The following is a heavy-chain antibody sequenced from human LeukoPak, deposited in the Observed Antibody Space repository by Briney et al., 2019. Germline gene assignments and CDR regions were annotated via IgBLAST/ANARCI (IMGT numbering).Heavy chain of an antibody. CDR1: GGSISNYY. D-gene: IGHD5-24*01. J-gene: IGHJ4*02. Sequence: SETLSLTCTVSGGSISNYYWSWIRQPPGKGLEWVGYIYYTGTTKYNPSLESRVTISLDTPENQFSLKLSSVTAADTAVYHCARSRDGYNYHYFDNWGQGTLVTVSS. CDR3: ARSRDGYNYHYFDN. V-gene: IGHV4-59*01. CDR2: IYYTGTT.